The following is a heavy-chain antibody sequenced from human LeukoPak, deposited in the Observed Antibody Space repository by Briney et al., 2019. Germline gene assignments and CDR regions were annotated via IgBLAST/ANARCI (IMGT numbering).Heavy chain of an antibody. CDR1: GGTFGSYA. D-gene: IGHD2-15*01. V-gene: IGHV1-69*04. CDR2: IIPIFGIA. J-gene: IGHJ4*02. Sequence: ASVKVSCKASGGTFGSYAVSWVRQAPGQGLEWMGRIIPIFGIANYAQKFQGRVTITADKSTSTAYMELSSLRSEDTAVYYCASSPQYCSGGSCYQAGDYWGQGTLVTVSS. CDR3: ASSPQYCSGGSCYQAGDY.